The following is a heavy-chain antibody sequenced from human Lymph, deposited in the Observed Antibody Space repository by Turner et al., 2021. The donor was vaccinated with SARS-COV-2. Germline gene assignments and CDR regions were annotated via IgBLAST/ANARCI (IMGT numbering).Heavy chain of an antibody. V-gene: IGHV3-21*01. CDR2: ISSSSSYI. CDR1: GFTFSNYS. Sequence: EVQLVESGGGLVKPGGSLRLSCAASGFTFSNYSMTWVRQAPGKGLEWIASISSSSSYIYYADSVKGRFTISRDDAKNSLYLQMNSLRAEDTAVYYCARDIPTTADYFDYWGQGTLVTVSS. CDR3: ARDIPTTADYFDY. D-gene: IGHD4-17*01. J-gene: IGHJ4*02.